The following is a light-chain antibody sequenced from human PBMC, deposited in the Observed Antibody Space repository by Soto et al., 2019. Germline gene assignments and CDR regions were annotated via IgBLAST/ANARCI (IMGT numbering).Light chain of an antibody. Sequence: EMVMTQSPVTLSVSPGERATLSCRASQSVGSRLAWYQQKPCQAPRLLIYDASTTASGVPARFSGGGSGTEFTLTISSLQSEDFAVDYCQQYNDWPRTFGQGTKVEIK. CDR3: QQYNDWPRT. J-gene: IGKJ1*01. CDR1: QSVGSR. CDR2: DAS. V-gene: IGKV3-15*01.